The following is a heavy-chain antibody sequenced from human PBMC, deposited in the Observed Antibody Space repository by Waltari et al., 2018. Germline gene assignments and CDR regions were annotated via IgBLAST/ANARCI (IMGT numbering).Heavy chain of an antibody. Sequence: QLQLQESGPGLVKPSETLSLTCTVSGGSISSSSYYWGWIRQPPGKGLEWIGSIYYSGSTYYNPSLKSRVTISVDTSKNQFSLKLGAVTAADTAVYYCARQTTDAFDIWGQGTMVTVSS. CDR1: GGSISSSSYY. J-gene: IGHJ3*02. CDR2: IYYSGST. V-gene: IGHV4-39*01. CDR3: ARQTTDAFDI. D-gene: IGHD4-17*01.